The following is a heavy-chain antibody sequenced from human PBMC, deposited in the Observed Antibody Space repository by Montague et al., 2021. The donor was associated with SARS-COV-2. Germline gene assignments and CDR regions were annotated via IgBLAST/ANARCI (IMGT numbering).Heavy chain of an antibody. CDR3: ARVLGGYCSGGSCYRGWYFDL. V-gene: IGHV4-34*09. CDR1: GGPFSGDGSFSGYY. J-gene: IGHJ2*01. D-gene: IGHD2-15*01. Sequence: TLSLTCAVYGGPFSGDGSFSGYYWTWIRQTPGKGLEWIGEINHTGSSNYNPSFKSRVTISVDTSKNQFSLKLSSVTAADTAVYYCARVLGGYCSGGSCYRGWYFDLWGRGTLVTVSS. CDR2: INHTGSS.